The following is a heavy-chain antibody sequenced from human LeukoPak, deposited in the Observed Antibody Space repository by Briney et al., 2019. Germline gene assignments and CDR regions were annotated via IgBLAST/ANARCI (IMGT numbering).Heavy chain of an antibody. CDR3: AKDRIVVVITTVDY. CDR2: ISYDGSNK. V-gene: IGHV3-30*18. CDR1: GFTFSCYG. D-gene: IGHD3-22*01. J-gene: IGHJ4*02. Sequence: GRSLRLSCAASGFTFSCYGMHWVRQAPGKGLEWVAVISYDGSNKYYADSVKGRFTISRDNSKNTLYLQMNSLRAEDTAVYYCAKDRIVVVITTVDYWGQGTLVTVSS.